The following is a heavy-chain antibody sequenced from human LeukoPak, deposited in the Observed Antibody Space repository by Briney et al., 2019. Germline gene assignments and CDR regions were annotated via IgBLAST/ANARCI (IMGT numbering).Heavy chain of an antibody. V-gene: IGHV5-51*01. Sequence: GEYLKIYCKGSGYSLPTYWIGWVRQMPGKGMEWMGIIYPGDSDTRYSPSFQGQITISVDKSISTAYLQWSSLKASDTAMYYCARHIAVAGTRYYYMDVWGKGTTVTISS. CDR2: IYPGDSDT. CDR1: GYSLPTYW. D-gene: IGHD6-19*01. CDR3: ARHIAVAGTRYYYMDV. J-gene: IGHJ6*03.